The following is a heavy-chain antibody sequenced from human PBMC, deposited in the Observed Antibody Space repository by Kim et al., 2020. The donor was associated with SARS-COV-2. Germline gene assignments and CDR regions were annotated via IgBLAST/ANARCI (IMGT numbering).Heavy chain of an antibody. CDR3: AKEGRYPYSYYDYVWGSYRSPGWFDP. V-gene: IGHV3-9*01. J-gene: IGHJ5*02. CDR2: ISWNSGSI. Sequence: SLRLSCAASGFTFDDYAMHWVRQAPGKGLEWVSGISWNSGSIGYADSVKGRFTISRDNAKNSLYLQMNSLRAEDTALYYCAKEGRYPYSYYDYVWGSYRSPGWFDPWGQGTLVTVSS. CDR1: GFTFDDYA. D-gene: IGHD3-16*02.